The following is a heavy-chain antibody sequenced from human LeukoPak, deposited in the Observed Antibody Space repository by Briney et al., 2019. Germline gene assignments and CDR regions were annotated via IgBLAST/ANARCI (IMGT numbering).Heavy chain of an antibody. V-gene: IGHV3-21*04. Sequence: GGSLRLSCAASGFTFSSYSFNWVRQAPGKGLEWVSSISYTGTYIYYADSVKGRFTISRDNAQNSLYLQMNSLRAEDTAIYYCVRDRGTYRPIDYWGQGTLVTVSS. D-gene: IGHD1-26*01. CDR3: VRDRGTYRPIDY. CDR2: ISYTGTYI. CDR1: GFTFSSYS. J-gene: IGHJ4*02.